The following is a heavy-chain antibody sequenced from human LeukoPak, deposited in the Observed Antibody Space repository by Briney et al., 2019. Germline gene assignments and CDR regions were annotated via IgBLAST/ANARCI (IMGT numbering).Heavy chain of an antibody. J-gene: IGHJ4*02. V-gene: IGHV4-59*01. D-gene: IGHD4-17*01. CDR3: ASVGYGDYV. Sequence: PSETLSLTCTVSGASINSYYWSWIRQPPGKGWEWMGYIYYSGSTNYTPSLKSRVTISVDTSKNQCSLKLSSVTAADTAVYYCASVGYGDYVWGQGTLVTVSS. CDR1: GASINSYY. CDR2: IYYSGST.